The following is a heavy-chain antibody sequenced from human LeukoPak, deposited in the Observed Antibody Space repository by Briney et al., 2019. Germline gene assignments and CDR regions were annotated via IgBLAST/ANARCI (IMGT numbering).Heavy chain of an antibody. CDR2: IYYSGST. Sequence: YPSDTLSLTCTVSGGSISSSSYYWGWIRQPPGKGLEWIGSIYYSGSTYYNPSLKSRVTISVDTSKNQFSLKLSSVTAADTAVYYCARIGKEDYYYYYGMDVWGQGTTVTVSS. CDR3: ARIGKEDYYYYYGMDV. V-gene: IGHV4-39*01. CDR1: GGSISSSSYY. J-gene: IGHJ6*02.